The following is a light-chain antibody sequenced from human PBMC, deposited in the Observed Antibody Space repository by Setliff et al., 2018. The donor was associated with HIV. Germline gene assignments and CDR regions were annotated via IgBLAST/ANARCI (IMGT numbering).Light chain of an antibody. Sequence: QSVLTQPASVSGSPGQSITISCTGTSSDIGGYNFVSWYQHHPGKAPKLMIYDVTNRPSGVSNRFSGSKSGNTASLTISGLQADDEADYYCSSYTSSSPYVFGTGTKVTVL. CDR2: DVT. J-gene: IGLJ1*01. CDR3: SSYTSSSPYV. V-gene: IGLV2-14*03. CDR1: SSDIGGYNF.